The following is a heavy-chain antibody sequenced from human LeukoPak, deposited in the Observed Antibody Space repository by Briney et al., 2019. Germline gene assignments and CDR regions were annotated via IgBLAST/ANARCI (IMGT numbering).Heavy chain of an antibody. V-gene: IGHV1-8*01. J-gene: IGHJ5*02. D-gene: IGHD1-14*01. CDR1: GYPFTEWE. CDR3: ATGPRNDP. Sequence: ASVKVSCKTSGYPFTEWEINWARHAAGQGLEWLGWVHPDNGNTYYAQRFRGRVTMSRDTSTTTAYMELSGLRSNDTAVYFCATGPRNDPWGQGTLVTVSS. CDR2: VHPDNGNT.